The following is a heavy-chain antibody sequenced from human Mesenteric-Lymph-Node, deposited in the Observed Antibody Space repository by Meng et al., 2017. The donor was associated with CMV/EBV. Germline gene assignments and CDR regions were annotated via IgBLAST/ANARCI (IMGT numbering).Heavy chain of an antibody. CDR1: SFSGCN. Sequence: SFSGCNWSWSRQPPGKGLEWIGEINHSGSTNYNPSLKSRVTISVDTSKNQFSLKLSSVTAADTAVYYCARGPGYCSGGSCYSLYFQHWGQGTLVTVSS. CDR2: INHSGST. CDR3: ARGPGYCSGGSCYSLYFQH. J-gene: IGHJ1*01. D-gene: IGHD2-15*01. V-gene: IGHV4-34*01.